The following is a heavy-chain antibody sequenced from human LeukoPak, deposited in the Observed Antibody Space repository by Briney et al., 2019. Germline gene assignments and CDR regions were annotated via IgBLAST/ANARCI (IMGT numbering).Heavy chain of an antibody. CDR2: IYTSGST. J-gene: IGHJ4*02. CDR1: GGSISSNTYY. V-gene: IGHV4-39*01. D-gene: IGHD3/OR15-3a*01. CDR3: ARQTGSGLFTLP. Sequence: SETLSLTCIVSGGSISSNTYYWGWIRQPPGKGLEWIGSIYTSGSTNYNPSLKSRVTISIDTSKNQISLRLTSVTATDTAMYYCARQTGSGLFTLPGGQGTLVTVSS.